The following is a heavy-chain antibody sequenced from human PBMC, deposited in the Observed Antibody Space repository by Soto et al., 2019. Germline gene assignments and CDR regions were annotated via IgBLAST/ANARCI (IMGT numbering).Heavy chain of an antibody. J-gene: IGHJ4*02. V-gene: IGHV1-18*01. CDR1: GYTFTSYG. Sequence: ASVKVSCKASGYTFTSYGISWVRQAPGQGLEWMGWISAYNGNTNYAQKVQGRVTMTTDTSTSTAYMELRSLRSDDTALYYCARDRGIAVAGLDFDYWGQGTPVTVSS. D-gene: IGHD6-19*01. CDR2: ISAYNGNT. CDR3: ARDRGIAVAGLDFDY.